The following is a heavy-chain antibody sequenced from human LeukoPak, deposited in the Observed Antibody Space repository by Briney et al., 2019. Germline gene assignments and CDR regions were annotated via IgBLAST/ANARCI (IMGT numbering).Heavy chain of an antibody. CDR2: ISAYNGDT. J-gene: IGHJ4*02. D-gene: IGHD1-26*01. Sequence: ASVKVSCKASGYTFTSCGISWVRQAPGQGLEWMGWISAYNGDTNYAQKFQGRVTMTTDTSTSTGYMELRSLTSDDTAVYYCARDLKRTVGATTASDYWGQGTLVTVSS. CDR3: ARDLKRTVGATTASDY. V-gene: IGHV1-18*01. CDR1: GYTFTSCG.